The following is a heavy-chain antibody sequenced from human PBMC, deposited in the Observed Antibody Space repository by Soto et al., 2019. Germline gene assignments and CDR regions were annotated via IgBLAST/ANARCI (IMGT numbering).Heavy chain of an antibody. CDR1: GYTFSNYA. CDR2: ISANNGKT. Sequence: QVQLVQSGAEVKKPGASVKVSCKASGYTFSNYALSWVRQSPGQGLEWMGWISANNGKTNYAQKFQGRVTMTTDTSTNTAYMELRSLSYDDTAVYSCARESGTSDHWGKGTLVNVSS. CDR3: ARESGTSDH. D-gene: IGHD1-26*01. J-gene: IGHJ4*02. V-gene: IGHV1-18*01.